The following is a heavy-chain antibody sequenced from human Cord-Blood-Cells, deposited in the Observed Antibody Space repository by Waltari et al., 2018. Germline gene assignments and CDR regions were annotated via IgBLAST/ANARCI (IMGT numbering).Heavy chain of an antibody. V-gene: IGHV4-38-2*02. CDR3: ARDRRLSYYYGSGSYYYFDY. CDR1: GTSISSVNY. Sequence: VKLQEWGPGRVRPPETLSVTSAVSGTSISSVNYWGGIRRPQGKGRDWIGSIYHSGSTYYNPSLKSRVTISVDTSKNQFYLKLSSVTAADTAVYYCARDRRLSYYYGSGSYYYFDYWGQGTLVTVSS. J-gene: IGHJ4*02. CDR2: IYHSGST. D-gene: IGHD3-10*01.